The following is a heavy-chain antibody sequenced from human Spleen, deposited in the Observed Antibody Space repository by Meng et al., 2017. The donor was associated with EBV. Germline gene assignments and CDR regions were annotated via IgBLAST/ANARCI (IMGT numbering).Heavy chain of an antibody. D-gene: IGHD4-17*01. J-gene: IGHJ5*02. CDR2: IYQSGSA. V-gene: IGHV4-4*02. CDR3: ARGGGYGDYEGWFDP. Sequence: GQLPESGAGLVKPSGTLSLPGSVSGASLTSSNWWGWVRQPPGKGLEWIGYIYQSGSAYYNPSLKSRVTMSVDMSKNQFSLKLTSVTAADTAVYYCARGGGYGDYEGWFDPWGQGTLVTVSS. CDR1: GASLTSSNW.